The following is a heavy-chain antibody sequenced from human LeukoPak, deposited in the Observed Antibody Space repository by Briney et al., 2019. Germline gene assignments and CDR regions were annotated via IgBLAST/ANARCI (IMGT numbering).Heavy chain of an antibody. CDR1: GFTFSSYS. V-gene: IGHV3-48*01. CDR2: ISSSSSSI. D-gene: IGHD1-26*01. Sequence: GGSLRLSCAASGFTFSSYSMNWVRQAPGKGLEWVSYISSSSSSIYYTDSVKGRFTISRDNAKNSLYLQMNSLKAEDTAIYYCAREVGTPQAFDIWGQGTMVTVSS. J-gene: IGHJ3*02. CDR3: AREVGTPQAFDI.